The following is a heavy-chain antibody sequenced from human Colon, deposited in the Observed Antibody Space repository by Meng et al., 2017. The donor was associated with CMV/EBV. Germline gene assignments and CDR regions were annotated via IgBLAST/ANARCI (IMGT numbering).Heavy chain of an antibody. CDR3: TRRRNYDFRSGYYSGVFDS. J-gene: IGHJ4*02. Sequence: GGSLRLSCEASGFTFRSYWMTWVRHSPGRGLEWVANIKQDGTETYYLDSVRGRFTISKDNARNSLFLQMNSLRAEDTAVYYCTRRRNYDFRSGYYSGVFDSWGPGTLVTVSS. D-gene: IGHD3-3*01. CDR1: GFTFRSYW. V-gene: IGHV3-7*01. CDR2: IKQDGTET.